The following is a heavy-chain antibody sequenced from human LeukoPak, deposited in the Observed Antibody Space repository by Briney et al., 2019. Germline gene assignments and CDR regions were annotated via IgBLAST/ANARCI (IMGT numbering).Heavy chain of an antibody. V-gene: IGHV3-48*03. D-gene: IGHD1-26*01. CDR2: IKSSGTTV. Sequence: GGSLRLSCAASGFTFSNYEMNWVRRAPGKGLEWFSYIKSSGTTVYYADSVKGRFTISRDNAKNSLYLQMNSLRAEDTAVYYCARGGDTGSYSKFWGQGTLVTVSS. CDR3: ARGGDTGSYSKF. CDR1: GFTFSNYE. J-gene: IGHJ4*02.